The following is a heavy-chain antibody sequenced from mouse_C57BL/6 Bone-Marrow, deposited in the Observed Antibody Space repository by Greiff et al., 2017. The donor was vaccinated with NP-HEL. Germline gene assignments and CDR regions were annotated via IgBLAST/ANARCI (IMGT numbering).Heavy chain of an antibody. D-gene: IGHD1-2*01. J-gene: IGHJ2*01. CDR2: IDPSDSYT. CDR1: GYTFTSYW. CDR3: ATYTAGDY. V-gene: IGHV1-69*01. Sequence: QVQLQQSGAELVMPGASVKLSCKASGYTFTSYWMHWVKQRPGQGLEWIGEIDPSDSYTNYNQKFKGKSTLTVDKSSSTAYMQLSSLTSEDSAVYYCATYTAGDYWGQGTTLTVSS.